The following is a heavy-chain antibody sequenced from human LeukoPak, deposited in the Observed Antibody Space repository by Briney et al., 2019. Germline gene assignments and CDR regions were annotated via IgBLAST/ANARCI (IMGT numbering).Heavy chain of an antibody. CDR2: FDPEDGET. CDR3: ATSYSYGSGSYPPSFDY. Sequence: ASVKVSCKVSGYTLTELSMHWVRQAPGKGLEWMGGFDPEDGETIYAQKFQGRVTMTEDTSTDTAYMELSSLRSEDTAVYYCATSYSYGSGSYPPSFDYWGQGTLVTVSS. J-gene: IGHJ4*02. V-gene: IGHV1-24*01. D-gene: IGHD3-10*01. CDR1: GYTLTELS.